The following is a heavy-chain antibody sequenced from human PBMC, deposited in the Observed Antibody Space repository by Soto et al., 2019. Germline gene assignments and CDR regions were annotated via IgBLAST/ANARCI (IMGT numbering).Heavy chain of an antibody. CDR2: IDPKSGDT. D-gene: IGHD2-21*01. J-gene: IGHJ5*01. V-gene: IGHV1-2*02. CDR1: ESSFTGHY. Sequence: ASVKVSCKASESSFTGHYLHWVRQAPGQGLEWMGWIDPKSGDTKYAPKFRDRVTMTSDTSINTAYMDLINLRYDDTAVYYCARDCGKGCYGYFGSRGKLTQVAVSS. CDR3: ARDCGKGCYGYFGS.